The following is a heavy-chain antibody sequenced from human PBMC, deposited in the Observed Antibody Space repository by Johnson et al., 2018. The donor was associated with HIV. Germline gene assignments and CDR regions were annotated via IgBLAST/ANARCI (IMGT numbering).Heavy chain of an antibody. CDR1: GFTFSNAW. CDR3: VREIQSYGGNFGGAFDI. J-gene: IGHJ3*02. CDR2: ISYDGSTK. Sequence: QVQLVESGGGVVQPGRSLRLSCAASGRSLRLSCAASGFTFSNAWMSWVRQAPGKGLEWVAVISYDGSTKYYADSVKGRCPISRDNSKNTLYLQMNSLRAEDTAVYYCVREIQSYGGNFGGAFDIWGQGTMVTVSS. V-gene: IGHV3-30*19. D-gene: IGHD4-23*01.